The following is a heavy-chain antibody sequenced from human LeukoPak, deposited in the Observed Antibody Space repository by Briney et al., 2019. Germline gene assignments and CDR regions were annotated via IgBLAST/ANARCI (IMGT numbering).Heavy chain of an antibody. D-gene: IGHD2-15*01. CDR1: GLTFSRYW. CDR3: AKGATAVVVVAATFDY. V-gene: IGHV3-23*01. CDR2: ISGSGGST. J-gene: IGHJ4*02. Sequence: GGSLRLSCAASGLTFSRYWMSWVRQAPGKGLEWVSAISGSGGSTYYADSVKGRFTISRDNSKNTLYLQMNSLRAEDTAVYYCAKGATAVVVVAATFDYWGQGTLVTVSS.